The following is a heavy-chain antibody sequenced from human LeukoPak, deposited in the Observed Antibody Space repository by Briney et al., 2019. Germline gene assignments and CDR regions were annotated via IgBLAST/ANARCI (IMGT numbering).Heavy chain of an antibody. J-gene: IGHJ4*02. Sequence: GGSLRLSRAASGFTFSSYAMSWVRQAPGKGLEWVSAISSNGVARYYADSVRGRFTISRDNSKNTLYLQMSSLRVEDTAVYYCAKRSGYNYDYWGQGTLVTVSS. CDR1: GFTFSSYA. CDR3: AKRSGYNYDY. CDR2: ISSNGVAR. D-gene: IGHD5-18*01. V-gene: IGHV3-23*01.